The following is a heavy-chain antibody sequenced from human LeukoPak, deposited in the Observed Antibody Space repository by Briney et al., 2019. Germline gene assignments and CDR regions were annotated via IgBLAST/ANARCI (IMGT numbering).Heavy chain of an antibody. CDR2: ITGGADST. D-gene: IGHD6-13*01. CDR3: AKSAAADIY. Sequence: GSLRLSCAASGFTFSDYYMSWIRPAPGKGLEWVSAITGGADSTYYADSVKGRFTISRDNSKNTLYLQMNSLRAEDTAVYYCAKSAAADIYWGQGTLVTVSS. CDR1: GFTFSDYY. V-gene: IGHV3-23*01. J-gene: IGHJ4*02.